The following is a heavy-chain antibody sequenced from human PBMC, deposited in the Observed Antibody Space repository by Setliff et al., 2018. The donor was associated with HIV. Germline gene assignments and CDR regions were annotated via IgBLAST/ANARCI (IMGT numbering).Heavy chain of an antibody. CDR2: IDPENDET. D-gene: IGHD2-8*01. Sequence: GASVKVSCKASGYSFTTYFMHWVRQAPGKGLEWMGRIDPENDETKYSQKFQVRFTMTADRSTDTAYMELSGLRSEDTAIYYCVLYSTGASRFDYWGQGTLVTVSS. J-gene: IGHJ4*02. CDR1: GYSFTTYF. CDR3: VLYSTGASRFDY. V-gene: IGHV1-69-2*01.